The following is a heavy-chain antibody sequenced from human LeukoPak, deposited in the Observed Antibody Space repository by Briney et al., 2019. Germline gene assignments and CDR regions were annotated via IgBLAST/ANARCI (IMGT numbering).Heavy chain of an antibody. CDR3: AKDDLWQWLYY. CDR2: ISGSGGST. D-gene: IGHD6-19*01. J-gene: IGHJ4*02. V-gene: IGHV3-23*01. CDR1: GFTVSTNY. Sequence: PGGSLRLSCAASGFTVSTNYMTWVRQAPGKGLEWVSAISGSGGSTYYAGSVKGRFTISRDNSKNTLYLQMNSLRAEDTAVYYCAKDDLWQWLYYWGQGTLVTVSS.